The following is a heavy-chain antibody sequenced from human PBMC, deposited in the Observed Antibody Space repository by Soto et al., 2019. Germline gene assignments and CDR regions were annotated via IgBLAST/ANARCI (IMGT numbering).Heavy chain of an antibody. Sequence: GGSLRLSCAASGFTFSSYGMHWVRQAPGKGQEWVAIISYDGSQKYYGDSVKGRFTISRDNSKNTLFLQMNSLRAEDTAVYYCAKDRVESGLGEVDYWGQGTLVTVSS. J-gene: IGHJ4*02. V-gene: IGHV3-30*18. CDR2: ISYDGSQK. CDR3: AKDRVESGLGEVDY. D-gene: IGHD3-16*01. CDR1: GFTFSSYG.